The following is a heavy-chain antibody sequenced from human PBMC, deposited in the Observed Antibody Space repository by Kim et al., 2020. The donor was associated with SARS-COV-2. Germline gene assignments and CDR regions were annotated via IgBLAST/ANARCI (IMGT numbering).Heavy chain of an antibody. CDR1: GGSFSGYY. J-gene: IGHJ3*02. CDR2: INHSGST. CDR3: ARGPLVVVTAIHPKRRAFDI. V-gene: IGHV4-34*01. Sequence: SETLSLTCAVYGGSFSGYYWSWIRQPPGKGLEWIGEINHSGSTNYNPSLKSRVTISVDTSKNQFSLKLSSVTAADTAVYYCARGPLVVVTAIHPKRRAFDIWGQGTMVTVSS. D-gene: IGHD2-21*02.